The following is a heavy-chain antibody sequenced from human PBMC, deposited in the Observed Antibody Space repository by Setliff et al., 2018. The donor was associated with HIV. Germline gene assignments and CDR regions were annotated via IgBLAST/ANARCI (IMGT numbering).Heavy chain of an antibody. V-gene: IGHV4-31*03. CDR1: GGSISSGGYY. CDR3: ARHICGTTACYAVDV. CDR2: IYYSGST. Sequence: SETLSLTCTVSGGSISSGGYYWSWIRQHPGKGLEWIGYIYYSGSTYYNPSLKSRVTISVDTSKNQVSLTLSSVTPADTAVYYCARHICGTTACYAVDVWGPGTMVTVSS. J-gene: IGHJ3*01. D-gene: IGHD2-2*01.